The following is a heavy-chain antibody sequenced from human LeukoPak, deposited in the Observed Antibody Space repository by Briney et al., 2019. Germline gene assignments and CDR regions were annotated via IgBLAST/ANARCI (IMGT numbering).Heavy chain of an antibody. D-gene: IGHD2-2*01. CDR3: AKAHSGYCSSTSCLHWFDP. CDR2: ISHSGSST. J-gene: IGHJ5*02. CDR1: GFTFSSYA. Sequence: GGSLRLSCAASGFTFSSYAMSWVRQAPGKGLEWVSAISHSGSSTYYADSVKGRFTISRDNSKNTLYLQMNSLRAEDTAVYYCAKAHSGYCSSTSCLHWFDPWGQGTLVTVSS. V-gene: IGHV3-23*01.